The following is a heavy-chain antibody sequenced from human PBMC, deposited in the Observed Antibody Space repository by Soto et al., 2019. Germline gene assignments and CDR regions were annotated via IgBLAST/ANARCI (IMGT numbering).Heavy chain of an antibody. Sequence: QVTLKESGPVLVKPTETLTLTCTVSGFSLSNARMGVSWIRQPPGKALELLAHIFSNDEKSYSTSLKSRLTISKDTSKSQVVLTMTNMDPVDTATYYCARIKEQLERLDYWGQGTLVTVSS. CDR3: ARIKEQLERLDY. CDR1: GFSLSNARMG. CDR2: IFSNDEK. V-gene: IGHV2-26*01. J-gene: IGHJ4*02. D-gene: IGHD6-6*01.